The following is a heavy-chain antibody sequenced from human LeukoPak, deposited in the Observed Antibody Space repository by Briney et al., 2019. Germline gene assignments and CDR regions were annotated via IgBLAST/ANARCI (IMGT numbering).Heavy chain of an antibody. CDR2: IYSGGST. CDR1: GFTVSSNY. V-gene: IGHV3-66*01. CDR3: ARDRGYSGYDSAFDI. D-gene: IGHD5-12*01. Sequence: GGPLRLSCAASGFTVSSNYMSWVRQAPGKGLEWVSVIYSGGSTYYADSVKGRFTISRDNSKNTLYLQMNSLRAEDTAVYYCARDRGYSGYDSAFDIWGQGTMVTVSS. J-gene: IGHJ3*02.